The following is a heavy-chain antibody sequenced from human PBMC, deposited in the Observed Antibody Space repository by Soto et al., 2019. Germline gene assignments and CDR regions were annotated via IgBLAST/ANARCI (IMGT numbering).Heavy chain of an antibody. CDR1: GFTFNNYA. Sequence: PGGSLRLSCAASGFTFNNYAMNWVRQAPGKGLEWVATISGTGGSTYYADYVKGRFTISRDNSKNTLYLQMNSLRVEDTAVYYCAKDRLGGNFDYWGQGTQVTVPS. CDR2: ISGTGGST. CDR3: AKDRLGGNFDY. V-gene: IGHV3-23*01. J-gene: IGHJ4*02.